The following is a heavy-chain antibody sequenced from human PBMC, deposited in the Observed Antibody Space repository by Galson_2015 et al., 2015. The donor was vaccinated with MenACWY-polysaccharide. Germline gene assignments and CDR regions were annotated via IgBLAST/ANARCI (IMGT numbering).Heavy chain of an antibody. CDR3: VGPLGRGGTGAYGMDA. CDR1: GLTFSNNW. CDR2: INSDASST. J-gene: IGHJ6*02. V-gene: IGHV3-74*01. D-gene: IGHD3-10*01. Sequence: SLRLSCAASGLTFSNNWIHWVRQAPGKGPVWVSRINSDASSTAYADSVKGRFTISRDNAKNTLYLQMNSLRVEDTAVYYCVGPLGRGGTGAYGMDAWGQGTTVTVSS.